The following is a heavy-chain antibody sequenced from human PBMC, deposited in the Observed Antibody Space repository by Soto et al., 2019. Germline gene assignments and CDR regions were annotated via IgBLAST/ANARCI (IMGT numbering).Heavy chain of an antibody. V-gene: IGHV4-39*01. J-gene: IGHJ4*02. CDR3: GRVMIGTSRHTDSDY. D-gene: IGHD2-2*01. CDR1: GASISSRDYY. CDR2: VDYNGVT. Sequence: SETLSLTCSVSGASISSRDYYWGWIRQTPGKGLEWIGNVDYNGVTYYNPSLKSRVTVSKDTSKNQFSLKVASVTAADTAIYYCGRVMIGTSRHTDSDYWGQGTQVTVSS.